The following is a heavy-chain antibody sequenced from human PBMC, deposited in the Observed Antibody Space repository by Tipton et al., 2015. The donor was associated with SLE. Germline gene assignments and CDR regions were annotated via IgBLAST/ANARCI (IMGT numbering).Heavy chain of an antibody. J-gene: IGHJ5*02. Sequence: SLRLSCAASGFTSSSYWMHWVRQAPGKGLVWVSRIDRDGSSTGYADSVKGRFTISRDNAKNTLYLQMNSLRAEDTAVYYCARDWNNSWDPWGQGTLVTVSS. CDR1: GFTSSSYW. CDR2: IDRDGSST. CDR3: ARDWNNSWDP. V-gene: IGHV3-74*01. D-gene: IGHD1/OR15-1a*01.